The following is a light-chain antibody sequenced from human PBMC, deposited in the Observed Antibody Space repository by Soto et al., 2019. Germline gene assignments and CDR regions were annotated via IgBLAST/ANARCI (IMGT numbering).Light chain of an antibody. CDR3: QQYGSSPCT. CDR2: GAS. V-gene: IGKV3-20*01. CDR1: QSVSSSY. Sequence: EIVLTQSPGTLSLSPGERATLSCRASQSVSSSYLAWYQQKPGQAPRLLIYGASSRATGIPDRFSGNGSGTDFTLTISRLEPEDFAVYYCQQYGSSPCTFGQGTKVEIK. J-gene: IGKJ1*01.